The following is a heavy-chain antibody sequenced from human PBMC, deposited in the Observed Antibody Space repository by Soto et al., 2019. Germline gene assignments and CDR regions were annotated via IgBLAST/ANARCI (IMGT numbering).Heavy chain of an antibody. Sequence: ASETLSLTCSVSGGTINSGDYFWSWIRPPTGQGLEWIGSIVCTGSTYYSPSLKSRASMSMDTSKNLLSLRLRSLTAADTAVYFCARGEAALYGYYYFDYWGQGTLVTVSS. J-gene: IGHJ4*02. CDR2: IVCTGST. CDR3: ARGEAALYGYYYFDY. V-gene: IGHV4-30-4*01. D-gene: IGHD2-8*01. CDR1: GGTINSGDYF.